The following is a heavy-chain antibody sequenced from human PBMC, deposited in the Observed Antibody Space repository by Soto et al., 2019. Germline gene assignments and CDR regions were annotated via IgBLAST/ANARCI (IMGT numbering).Heavy chain of an antibody. J-gene: IGHJ5*02. CDR3: ARGATYGKFDP. V-gene: IGHV3-48*01. CDR1: GYTFSSYS. Sequence: EVQLVESGGGLVQPGGSLRLSCAASGYTFSSYSMNWVRQAPGKGLEWVSYISSSSSTIYYADSVKGRFTISRDNAKNSLYLQMNSLRAEDTAVYYCARGATYGKFDPWGQGPLVTVSS. D-gene: IGHD4-17*01. CDR2: ISSSSSTI.